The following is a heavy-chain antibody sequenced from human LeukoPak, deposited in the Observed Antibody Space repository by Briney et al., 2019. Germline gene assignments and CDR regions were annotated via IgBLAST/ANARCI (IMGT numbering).Heavy chain of an antibody. CDR2: ISSSSATI. V-gene: IGHV3-48*01. CDR3: ARDRHVPGLYYYYMDV. J-gene: IGHJ6*03. D-gene: IGHD6-6*01. Sequence: PGGSLRLSCEGSGFSLSAYNMNWVRQAPGKGLESVSYISSSSATIFYADSVKGRFTISRDNAKNPLYLQMNSLRPEDTAVYFCARDRHVPGLYYYYMDVWGKGTTVTVSS. CDR1: GFSLSAYN.